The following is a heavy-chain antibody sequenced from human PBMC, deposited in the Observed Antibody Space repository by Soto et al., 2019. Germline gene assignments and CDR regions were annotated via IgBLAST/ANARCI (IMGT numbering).Heavy chain of an antibody. J-gene: IGHJ3*01. Sequence: PGGSLRLSCVASGFSFSTYAMTWVRQAPGKGLEWVSSISASGGSTYYANSVKGRFTMTRDNSKNTVSLQMNSLRGEDRAIYYCARVLPGIAAAYDAFDVWGQGTMVTVSS. CDR3: ARVLPGIAAAYDAFDV. CDR1: GFSFSTYA. CDR2: ISASGGST. V-gene: IGHV3-23*01. D-gene: IGHD6-13*01.